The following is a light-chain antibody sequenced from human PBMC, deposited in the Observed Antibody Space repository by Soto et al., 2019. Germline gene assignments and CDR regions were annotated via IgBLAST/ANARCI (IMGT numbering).Light chain of an antibody. V-gene: IGKV3-20*01. CDR1: QSVSSSF. J-gene: IGKJ5*01. CDR3: QQYGSSPRT. Sequence: IVLTQSPGTLSLSPGERSTLSCSPSQSVSSSFLAWYQQKVGQAPRLLIYGASSRATGIPDRFSGSGSGTDFTLTISRLEPEDFAVYYCQQYGSSPRTFGQGTRLEI. CDR2: GAS.